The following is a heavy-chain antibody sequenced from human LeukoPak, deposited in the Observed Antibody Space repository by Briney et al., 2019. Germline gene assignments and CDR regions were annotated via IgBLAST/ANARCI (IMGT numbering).Heavy chain of an antibody. D-gene: IGHD3-10*01. J-gene: IGHJ4*02. CDR3: AREGRDQRGAFDY. V-gene: IGHV1-18*01. CDR2: ISGYDGKA. Sequence: EASVNVSCKTSGYTFIHYGISWVRQAPGQGLEWMGRISGYDGKANYAQKFQGRVTMTTDTSTSTAYMEMNSLRSDDTAVYYCAREGRDQRGAFDYWGQGTLVTVSS. CDR1: GYTFIHYG.